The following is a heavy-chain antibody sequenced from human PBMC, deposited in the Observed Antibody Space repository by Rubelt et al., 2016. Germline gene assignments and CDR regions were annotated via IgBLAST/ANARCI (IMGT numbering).Heavy chain of an antibody. J-gene: IGHJ6*03. Sequence: QVHLQESGPGLVKPSQTLSLTCTVSGGSVSSGGYYWSWIRQHPGKGLEWIGYIYDSVSTFYNPSLRNRVTMSIDTSKHQFSLRLSSVTAADTAVYFWARERGLVVGNPGYMDVWGKGTTVIVSS. V-gene: IGHV4-31*03. CDR1: GGSVSSGGYY. CDR3: ARERGLVVGNPGYMDV. CDR2: IYDSVST. D-gene: IGHD2-21*01.